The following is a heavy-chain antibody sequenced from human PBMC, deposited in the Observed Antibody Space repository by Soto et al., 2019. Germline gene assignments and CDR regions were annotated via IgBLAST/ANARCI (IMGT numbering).Heavy chain of an antibody. CDR2: IYYSGST. CDR1: GGSISSYY. D-gene: IGHD4-17*01. CDR3: ARLRFIGTVTFDY. Sequence: PSETLSLTCTVSGGSISSYYWSWIRQPPGKGLEWIGYIYYSGSTNYNPSLKSRVTISVDTSKNQFSLKLSSVTAADTAVYYCARLRFIGTVTFDYWGQGTLVTVSS. V-gene: IGHV4-59*08. J-gene: IGHJ4*02.